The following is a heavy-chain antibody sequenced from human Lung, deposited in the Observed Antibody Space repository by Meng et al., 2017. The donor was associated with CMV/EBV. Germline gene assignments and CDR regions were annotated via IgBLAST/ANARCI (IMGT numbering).Heavy chain of an antibody. CDR2: IWYDGSNK. CDR3: AKTEYYYDSSGYWGVDY. V-gene: IGHV3-33*06. D-gene: IGHD3-22*01. CDR1: GFTFSSYG. J-gene: IGHJ4*02. Sequence: GESXKISCAASGFTFSSYGMHWVRQAPGKGLEWVAVIWYDGSNKYYADSVKGRFTISRDNSKNTLYLQMNSLRAEDTAVYYCAKTEYYYDSSGYWGVDYWRQGXLVTVSS.